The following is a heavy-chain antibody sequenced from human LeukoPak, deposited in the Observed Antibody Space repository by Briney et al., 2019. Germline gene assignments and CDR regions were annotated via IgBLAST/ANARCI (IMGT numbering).Heavy chain of an antibody. CDR2: ISSSSSYI. CDR3: ARGKYCTNGVCYHYYYYYMDV. V-gene: IGHV3-21*01. D-gene: IGHD2-8*01. J-gene: IGHJ6*03. Sequence: GGSLRLSRAASGFTFSSYSMNWVRQAPGKGLEWVSSISSSSSYIYYADSVKGRFTISRDNAKNSLYLQMNSLRAEDTAVYYCARGKYCTNGVCYHYYYYYMDVWGKGTTVTVS. CDR1: GFTFSSYS.